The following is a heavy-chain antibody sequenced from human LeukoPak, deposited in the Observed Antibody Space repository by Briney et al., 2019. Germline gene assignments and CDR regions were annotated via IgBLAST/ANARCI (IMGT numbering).Heavy chain of an antibody. CDR2: INHSGST. D-gene: IGHD6-19*01. CDR1: GGSFSGYY. J-gene: IGHJ4*02. V-gene: IGHV4-34*01. Sequence: SETLSLTCAVYGGSFSGYYWSWIRQPPGKGLEWIGEINHSGSTNYNPSLKSRVTISVDTSKNQFSLKLSSVTAADTAVYYCARDYFSAGTIGHFDYWGQGTLVTVSS. CDR3: ARDYFSAGTIGHFDY.